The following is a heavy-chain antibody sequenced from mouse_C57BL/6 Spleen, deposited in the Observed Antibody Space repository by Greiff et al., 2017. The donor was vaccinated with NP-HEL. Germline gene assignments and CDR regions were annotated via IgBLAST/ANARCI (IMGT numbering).Heavy chain of an antibody. CDR3: ARSRSPYFDY. V-gene: IGHV1-69*01. CDR1: GYTFTSYW. J-gene: IGHJ2*01. CDR2: IDPSDSYT. Sequence: QVQLKQPGAELVMPGASVKLSCKASGYTFTSYWMHWVKQRPGQGLEWIGEIDPSDSYTNYNQKFKGKSTLTVDKSSSTAYMQLSSLTSEDSAVYYCARSRSPYFDYWGQGTTLTVSS.